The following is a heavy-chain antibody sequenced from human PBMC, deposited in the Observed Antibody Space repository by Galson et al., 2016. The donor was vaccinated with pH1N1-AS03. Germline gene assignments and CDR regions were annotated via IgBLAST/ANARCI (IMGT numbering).Heavy chain of an antibody. V-gene: IGHV2-70*04. D-gene: IGHD4-17*01. J-gene: IGHJ4*02. CDR1: GSSLSTGGMR. CDR3: AHVDYGYYVGYFEY. Sequence: PALVKPTQTLTLTCTVSGSSLSTGGMRVSWIRQPPGKALEWLGRIDWDDGTFYSTSLKTRLTISKDTSKNQVVLTMTNMDPVDTATYYCAHVDYGYYVGYFEYWGQGTLVTVSS. CDR2: IDWDDGT.